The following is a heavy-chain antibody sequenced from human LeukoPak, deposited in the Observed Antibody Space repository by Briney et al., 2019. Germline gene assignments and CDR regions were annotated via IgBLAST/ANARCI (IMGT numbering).Heavy chain of an antibody. CDR1: GFTFSSYW. CDR3: ARNNGMDV. Sequence: GGSLRLSCAASGFTFSSYWMSWVRQAPGKGLEWVANIKQDGSETYYLDSVKGRFTISKDNAKNSLYLQMNSLRAEDTALYHCARNNGMDVWGQGTTVIVSS. J-gene: IGHJ6*02. V-gene: IGHV3-7*03. CDR2: IKQDGSET.